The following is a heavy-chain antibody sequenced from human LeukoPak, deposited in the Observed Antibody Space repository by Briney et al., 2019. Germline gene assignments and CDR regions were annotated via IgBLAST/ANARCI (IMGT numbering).Heavy chain of an antibody. CDR1: GFTFGDYA. CDR2: IRSKAYGGTT. CDR3: TGRFLEWLLYSDY. V-gene: IGHV3-49*04. Sequence: PGRSLRLSCTASGFTFGDYAMSWVRQAPGKGLEWVGFIRSKAYGGTTEYAASVKGRFTISRDDSKSIAYLQMNGLKTEDTAVYYCTGRFLEWLLYSDYWGQGTLVTVSS. J-gene: IGHJ4*02. D-gene: IGHD3-3*01.